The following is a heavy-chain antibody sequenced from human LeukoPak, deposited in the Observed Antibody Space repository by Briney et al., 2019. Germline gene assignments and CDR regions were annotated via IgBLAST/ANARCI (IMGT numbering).Heavy chain of an antibody. Sequence: ASVKVSCKASGYTFTSYAMNWVRQAPGQGLEWMGWINTNTGNPTYAQGFTGRFVFSLDTSVSTAYLQISSLKAEDTAVYYCARDREWYYDSSGPGDYWGQGTLVTVSS. V-gene: IGHV7-4-1*02. CDR2: INTNTGNP. D-gene: IGHD3-22*01. CDR1: GYTFTSYA. J-gene: IGHJ4*02. CDR3: ARDREWYYDSSGPGDY.